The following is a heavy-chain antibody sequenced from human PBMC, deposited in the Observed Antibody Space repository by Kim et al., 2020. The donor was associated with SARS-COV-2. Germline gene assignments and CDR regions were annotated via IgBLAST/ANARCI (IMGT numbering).Heavy chain of an antibody. CDR1: GYTLTELS. D-gene: IGHD3-10*01. CDR2: FDPEDGET. V-gene: IGHV1-24*01. CDR3: ATGPPYGSGNWFDP. Sequence: ASVKVSCKVSGYTLTELSMHWVRQAPGKGLEWMGGFDPEDGETIYAQKFQGRVTMTEDTSTDTAYMDLSSLRSEDTAGYYFATGPPYGSGNWFDPWGQGT. J-gene: IGHJ5*02.